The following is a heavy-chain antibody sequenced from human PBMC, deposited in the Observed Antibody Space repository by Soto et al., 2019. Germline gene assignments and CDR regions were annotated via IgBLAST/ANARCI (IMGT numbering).Heavy chain of an antibody. CDR1: GFTFSSYW. D-gene: IGHD3-10*01. CDR2: IKQDGSEK. J-gene: IGHJ1*01. CDR3: ARVYYGSGSYFQH. Sequence: GGSLRLSCAASGFTFSSYWMSWVRQAPGKGLEWVANIKQDGSEKYHVDSVKGRFTISRDNAKNSLYLQMNSLRAEDAAVYYCARVYYGSGSYFQHWGQGTLVTVS. V-gene: IGHV3-7*01.